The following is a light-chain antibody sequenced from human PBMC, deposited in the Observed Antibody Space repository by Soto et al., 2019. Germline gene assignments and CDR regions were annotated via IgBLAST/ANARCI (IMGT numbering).Light chain of an antibody. CDR2: EVT. CDR1: SSNVGAYIY. V-gene: IGLV2-14*01. J-gene: IGLJ1*01. CDR3: CSYTSSRTYV. Sequence: QSVLTQPASVPGSPGQPITISCTGTSSNVGAYIYVSWYQHHPGKAPKVMIYEVTNRPSGVSDRFSGSKSGNTASLTISGLQAEDEADYYCCSYTSSRTYVFGTGTKVTVL.